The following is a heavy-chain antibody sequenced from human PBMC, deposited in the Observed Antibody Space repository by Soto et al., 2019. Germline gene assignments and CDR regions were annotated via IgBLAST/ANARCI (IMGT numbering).Heavy chain of an antibody. D-gene: IGHD7-27*01. V-gene: IGHV3-66*02. CDR3: ARVTVNWGFDY. CDR2: IYSGGST. CDR1: GFTVSSNY. J-gene: IGHJ4*02. Sequence: GGSLRLSCAASGFTVSSNYMSWVRQAPGKGLEWVSVIYSGGSTYYADSVKGRFTISRDNSKNTLYLQMNSLRAEDTAVYYCARVTVNWGFDYWGQGTLVTVSS.